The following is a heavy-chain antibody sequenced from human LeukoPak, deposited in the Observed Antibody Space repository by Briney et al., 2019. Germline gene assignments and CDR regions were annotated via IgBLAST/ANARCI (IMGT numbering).Heavy chain of an antibody. CDR1: GFTFSSYA. Sequence: QSGGSLRLSCAASGFTFSSYAMSWVRQAPGKGLEWVSAISGSGGSTYYADSVKGRFTISRDNSKNTLYLQMNSLRAEDTAVYYCARARSSWYDPDAFDIWGQGTMVTVSS. CDR3: ARARSSWYDPDAFDI. CDR2: ISGSGGST. V-gene: IGHV3-23*01. D-gene: IGHD6-13*01. J-gene: IGHJ3*02.